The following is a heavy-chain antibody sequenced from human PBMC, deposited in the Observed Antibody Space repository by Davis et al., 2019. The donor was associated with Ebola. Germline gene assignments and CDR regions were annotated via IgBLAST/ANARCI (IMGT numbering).Heavy chain of an antibody. CDR2: ISATGDSP. Sequence: PGGSLRLSCAASGFTFSSYAMSWVRQAPGKGLEWVSGISATGDSPYYADSVKGRFTISRDKSNNTLYPQMNSLRAEDTAVYYCARLEDSGWTHDYWGQGTLVTVSS. CDR1: GFTFSSYA. CDR3: ARLEDSGWTHDY. J-gene: IGHJ4*02. D-gene: IGHD6-19*01. V-gene: IGHV3-23*01.